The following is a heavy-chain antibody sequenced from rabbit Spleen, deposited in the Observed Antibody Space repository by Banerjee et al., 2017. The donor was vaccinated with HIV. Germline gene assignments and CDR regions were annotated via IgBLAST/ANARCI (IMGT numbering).Heavy chain of an antibody. D-gene: IGHD6-1*01. CDR3: VRDLGYVGYAEHDYACFNL. J-gene: IGHJ4*01. CDR2: IDPVFGST. V-gene: IGHV1S7*01. CDR1: GFTLSSYY. Sequence: QSLEESGGGLVKPGGTLTLTCKASGFTLSSYYMNWVRQAPGKGLEWIGYIDPVFGSTIDSTWVNGRFTISSHNAQNTLYLQLNSLTVADTATYFCVRDLGYVGYAEHDYACFNLWGQGTLVTVS.